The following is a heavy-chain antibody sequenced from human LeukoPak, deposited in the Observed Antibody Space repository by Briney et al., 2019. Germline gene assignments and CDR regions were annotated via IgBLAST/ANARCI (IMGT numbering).Heavy chain of an antibody. V-gene: IGHV1-58*02. CDR2: IVVGSGNT. CDR1: GFTFTSSA. Sequence: PVKVSCKASGFTFTSSAMQWVRQARAQRLEWIGWIVVGSGNTNYAQKFQERVTITRDMSTSTAYMELSSLRSEDTAVYYCAAEYHDSSYYYGMDVWGQGTTVTVSS. J-gene: IGHJ6*02. CDR3: AAEYHDSSYYYGMDV. D-gene: IGHD2-15*01.